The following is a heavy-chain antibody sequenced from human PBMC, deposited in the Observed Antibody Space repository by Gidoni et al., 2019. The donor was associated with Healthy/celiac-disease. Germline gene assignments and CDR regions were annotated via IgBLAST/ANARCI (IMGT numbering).Heavy chain of an antibody. V-gene: IGHV4-59*08. CDR1: GGSISSYY. J-gene: IGHJ4*02. D-gene: IGHD1-26*01. CDR2: IYYSGST. Sequence: QVQLQESGPGLVKPSETLSLTCTVSGGSISSYYWSWIRQPPGKGLELIGYIYYSGSTNYNPSLKSRVTISVDTSKNQFSLKLSSVTAADTAVYYCARLGGSYSYSLDYWGQGTLVTVSS. CDR3: ARLGGSYSYSLDY.